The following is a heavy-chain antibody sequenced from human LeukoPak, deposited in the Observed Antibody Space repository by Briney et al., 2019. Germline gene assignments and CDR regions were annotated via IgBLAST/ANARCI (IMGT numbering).Heavy chain of an antibody. Sequence: GSLRLSCAVSGFTFSSSRMSWIRQPPGKGLEWIGEINHSGSTNYNPSLKSRVTISVDTSKNQFSLKLSSVTAADTAVYYCARDGYNAPLDYWGQGTLVTVSS. CDR3: ARDGYNAPLDY. CDR1: GFTFSSSR. D-gene: IGHD5-24*01. J-gene: IGHJ4*02. CDR2: INHSGST. V-gene: IGHV4-34*01.